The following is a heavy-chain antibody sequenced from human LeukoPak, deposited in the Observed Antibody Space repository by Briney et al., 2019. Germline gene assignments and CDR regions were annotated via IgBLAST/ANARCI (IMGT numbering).Heavy chain of an antibody. D-gene: IGHD5-18*01. V-gene: IGHV4-31*03. CDR1: GGSISSGGYY. CDR3: ARDGYSYGSWAFDI. J-gene: IGHJ3*02. Sequence: PSQTLSLTCTVSGGSISSGGYYWSWIRQHPGKGLKWSGYIYYSGSTYYNPSLKSRVTISVDTSKNQFSLKLSSVTAADTAVYYCARDGYSYGSWAFDIWGQGTMVTVSS. CDR2: IYYSGST.